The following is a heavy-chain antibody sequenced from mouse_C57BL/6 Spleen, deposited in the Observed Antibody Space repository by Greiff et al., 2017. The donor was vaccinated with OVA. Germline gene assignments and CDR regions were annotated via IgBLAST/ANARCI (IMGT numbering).Heavy chain of an antibody. Sequence: EVKLQESGPGLVKPSQSLSLTCSVTGYSITSGYYWNWIRQLPGNKLEWMGYISYDGSNNYNPSLKNRISITRDTSKNQFFLKLNSVTTEDTATYYCAREGDWAVDYWGQGTTLTVSS. CDR3: AREGDWAVDY. CDR2: ISYDGSN. CDR1: GYSITSGYY. J-gene: IGHJ2*01. D-gene: IGHD4-1*01. V-gene: IGHV3-6*01.